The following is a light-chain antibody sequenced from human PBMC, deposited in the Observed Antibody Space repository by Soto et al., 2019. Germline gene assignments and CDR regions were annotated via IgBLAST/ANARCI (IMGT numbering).Light chain of an antibody. Sequence: DIQLTQSPSFLSASVGDRVTITCRASQGISSYLAWYQQKPGKAPKLLIYAASTLQSGVPSRFSSSRSGTEFTLTISSLQPEDFATYSCQQLNSYPYTFGQGTKLEIK. CDR1: QGISSY. J-gene: IGKJ2*01. CDR3: QQLNSYPYT. CDR2: AAS. V-gene: IGKV1-9*01.